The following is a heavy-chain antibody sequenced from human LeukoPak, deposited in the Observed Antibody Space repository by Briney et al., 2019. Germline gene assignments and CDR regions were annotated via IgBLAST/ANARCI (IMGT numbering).Heavy chain of an antibody. CDR2: INPNSGGT. J-gene: IGHJ3*02. D-gene: IGHD6-13*01. V-gene: IGHV1-2*02. Sequence: ASVKVSCKASGYTFTGYYMRWVRQAPGQGLEWMGWINPNSGGTNYAQKFQGRVTMTRDTSISTAYMELSRLRSDDTAVYYCARVGQQLVFGAFDIWGQGTMVTVSS. CDR1: GYTFTGYY. CDR3: ARVGQQLVFGAFDI.